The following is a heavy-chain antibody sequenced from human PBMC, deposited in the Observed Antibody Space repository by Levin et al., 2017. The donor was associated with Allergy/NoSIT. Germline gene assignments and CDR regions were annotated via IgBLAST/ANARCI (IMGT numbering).Heavy chain of an antibody. J-gene: IGHJ4*02. Sequence: PGGSLRLSCAASGFTFDDYAMHWVRQAPGKGLEWVSGISWNSGSIGYADSVKGRFTISRDNAKNSLYLQMNSLRAEDTALYYCAKDSARSGWSPFDYWGQGTLVTVSS. CDR3: AKDSARSGWSPFDY. D-gene: IGHD6-19*01. CDR2: ISWNSGSI. CDR1: GFTFDDYA. V-gene: IGHV3-9*01.